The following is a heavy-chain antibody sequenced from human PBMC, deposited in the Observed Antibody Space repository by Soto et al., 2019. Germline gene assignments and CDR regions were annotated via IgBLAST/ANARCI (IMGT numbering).Heavy chain of an antibody. CDR2: IYWDDDK. D-gene: IGHD3-3*01. J-gene: IGHJ4*02. V-gene: IGHV2-5*02. CDR1: GFSLTTSGVG. CDR3: AHRVLRTVFGLVTTTAIYFDF. Sequence: QITLNESGPTQVKPRQTLTLTCTFSGFSLTTSGVGVGWIRQSPGKAPEWLALIYWDDDKRYSPSLKSRPTITKDTSKNQVVLTMAVLDPADTATYYCAHRVLRTVFGLVTTTAIYFDFWGQGTPVAVSS.